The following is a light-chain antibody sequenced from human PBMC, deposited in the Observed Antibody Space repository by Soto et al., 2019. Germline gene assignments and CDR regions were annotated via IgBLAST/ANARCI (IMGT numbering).Light chain of an antibody. J-gene: IGKJ5*01. CDR1: QSVSSSY. CDR2: GAS. Sequence: EIVLTQSPGTLSLSPGERATLSCRASQSVSSSYLALYQQKPGQAPRLLIYGASSRATGIPDRFSGSGSGTDFTLTISRLEPEDFAVYYCQQYGSSPLTFGQGTRLEI. V-gene: IGKV3-20*01. CDR3: QQYGSSPLT.